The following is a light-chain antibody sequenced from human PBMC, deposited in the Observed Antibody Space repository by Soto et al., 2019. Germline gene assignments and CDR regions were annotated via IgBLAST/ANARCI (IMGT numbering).Light chain of an antibody. J-gene: IGLJ1*01. Sequence: QSVLTQPASVSGSPGQSIAISCTGTSKYVGGFNYVSWYQQHPGKAPKFMIYDVSSRPSGVSDRFSGSKSGNTASLTISGLQAEDEADYYCASYTTSSTYVFGTGTKVTVL. CDR3: ASYTTSSTYV. V-gene: IGLV2-14*03. CDR2: DVS. CDR1: SKYVGGFNY.